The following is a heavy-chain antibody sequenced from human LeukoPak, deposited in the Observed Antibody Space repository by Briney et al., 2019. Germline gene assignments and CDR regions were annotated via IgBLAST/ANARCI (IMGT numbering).Heavy chain of an antibody. V-gene: IGHV3-23*01. D-gene: IGHD6-19*01. CDR1: GFTVSSNY. J-gene: IGHJ4*02. Sequence: GGSLRLACAASGFTVSSNYMSWVRQAPGKGLEWVSTISSSGFSTYYTDSVKGRFTISRDNSKNTLYLQMSGLRVEDTAVYYCAKDLGGSFGWYFFDYWGQGILVTVSS. CDR3: AKDLGGSFGWYFFDY. CDR2: ISSSGFST.